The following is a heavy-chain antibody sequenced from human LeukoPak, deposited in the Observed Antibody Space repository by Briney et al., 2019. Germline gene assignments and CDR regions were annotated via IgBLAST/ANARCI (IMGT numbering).Heavy chain of an antibody. CDR1: GYTFTGYY. D-gene: IGHD3-3*01. CDR2: INPNSGGT. J-gene: IGHJ3*02. V-gene: IGHV1-2*02. CDR3: ARVQYYDFWSGYSDDAFDI. Sequence: ASVKVSCKASGYTFTGYYMHWVRQAPGQGLEWMGWINPNSGGTNYAQKFQGRVAMTRDTSISTAYMELSRLRSDDTAVYYCARVQYYDFWSGYSDDAFDIWGQGTMVTVSS.